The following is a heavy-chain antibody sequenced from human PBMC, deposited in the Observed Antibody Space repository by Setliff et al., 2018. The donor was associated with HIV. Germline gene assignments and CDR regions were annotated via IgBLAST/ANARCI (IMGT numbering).Heavy chain of an antibody. D-gene: IGHD4-17*01. CDR3: ASFFVTTVTNQDY. CDR1: GDSFGNHD. J-gene: IGHJ4*02. V-gene: IGHV4-59*11. CDR2: IYYSGKN. Sequence: SETLSLTCTVSGDSFGNHDWNWIRQPPGKGLEWIGNIYYSGKNNYNPFLKSRVTISLDTSKNQFSLKLTSVTAADTAMYYCASFFVTTVTNQDYWGQGTPVTVSS.